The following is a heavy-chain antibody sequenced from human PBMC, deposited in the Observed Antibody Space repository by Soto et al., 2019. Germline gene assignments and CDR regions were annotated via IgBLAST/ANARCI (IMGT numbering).Heavy chain of an antibody. CDR2: IYYSGST. CDR1: GGSISSGDYY. CDR3: ARGVIGTMIVVVIPHWFDP. V-gene: IGHV4-30-4*01. Sequence: SETLSLTCTVSGGSISSGDYYWSWIRQPPGKGLEWIGYIYYSGSTYYNPSLKSRVTISVDTSKNQFSLKLSSVTAADTAVYYCARGVIGTMIVVVIPHWFDPWGQGTLVTVSS. D-gene: IGHD3-22*01. J-gene: IGHJ5*02.